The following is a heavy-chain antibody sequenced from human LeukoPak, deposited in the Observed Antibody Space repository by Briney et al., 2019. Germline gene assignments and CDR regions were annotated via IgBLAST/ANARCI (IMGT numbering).Heavy chain of an antibody. Sequence: GASVKVSCKASGYTFTSYGISWVRQAPGQGLEWMGWISAYNGNTNYAQKLQGRVTMTTDTSTSTAYMELRSLRSDDTAVYYCARGSNYGSGSYPSSLDYWGQGTLVTVSS. V-gene: IGHV1-18*01. CDR3: ARGSNYGSGSYPSSLDY. CDR1: GYTFTSYG. CDR2: ISAYNGNT. D-gene: IGHD3-10*01. J-gene: IGHJ4*02.